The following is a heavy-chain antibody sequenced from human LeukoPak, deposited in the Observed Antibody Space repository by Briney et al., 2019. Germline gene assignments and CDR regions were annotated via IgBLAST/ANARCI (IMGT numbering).Heavy chain of an antibody. CDR2: IYTSGST. CDR3: ARETIFGVVTDAFDI. V-gene: IGHV4-4*07. D-gene: IGHD3-3*01. J-gene: IGHJ3*02. CDR1: GGSISSYY. Sequence: PSETLSLTCTVSGGSISSYYWSWIRQPAGKGLEWIGRIYTSGSTNYNPSLKSRVTMSVDTSKNQFSLKLSSVTAADTAVYYCARETIFGVVTDAFDIWGQGTMVTVSS.